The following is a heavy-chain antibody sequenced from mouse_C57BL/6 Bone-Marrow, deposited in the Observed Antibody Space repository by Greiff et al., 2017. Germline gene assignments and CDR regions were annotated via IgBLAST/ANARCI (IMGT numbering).Heavy chain of an antibody. Sequence: EVQLVESGGGLVQPGGSLSLSCAASGFTFTDYYMSWVRQPPGKALEWLGFIRNKANGYTTEYSASVKGRFTISRDNSQSILYLQMNALRAEDSATYDCARYKGARGFDYWGQGTTLTVSS. V-gene: IGHV7-3*01. D-gene: IGHD3-1*01. CDR2: IRNKANGYTT. CDR3: ARYKGARGFDY. CDR1: GFTFTDYY. J-gene: IGHJ2*01.